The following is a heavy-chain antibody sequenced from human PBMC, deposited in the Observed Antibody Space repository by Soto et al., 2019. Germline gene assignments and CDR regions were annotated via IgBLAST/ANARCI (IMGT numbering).Heavy chain of an antibody. V-gene: IGHV4-30-4*01. CDR1: CGFLITKDFY. CDR3: AREPLT. CDR2: IYYTGST. J-gene: IGHJ4*02. Sequence: SETPSPPRTFSCGFLITKDFYWSWIRQPPGKGLEWIGYIYYTGSTNYNPSLTSRLTISVDTSKNQFSLKLSSVTAADTAVYYCAREPLTWGQGTLVTVSS.